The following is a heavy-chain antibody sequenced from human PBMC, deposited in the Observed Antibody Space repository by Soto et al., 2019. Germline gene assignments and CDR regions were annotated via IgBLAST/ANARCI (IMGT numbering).Heavy chain of an antibody. V-gene: IGHV3-11*01. CDR2: RTI. Sequence: RTIYYADSVKGRFTISRDNAKNSLYLQMNSLRAEDTAVYYCARVWGAARPSWFDPWGQGTLVTVSS. D-gene: IGHD6-6*01. CDR3: ARVWGAARPSWFDP. J-gene: IGHJ5*02.